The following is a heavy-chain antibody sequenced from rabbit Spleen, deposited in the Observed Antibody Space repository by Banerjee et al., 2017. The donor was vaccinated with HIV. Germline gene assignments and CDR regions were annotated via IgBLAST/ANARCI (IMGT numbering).Heavy chain of an antibody. D-gene: IGHD7-1*01. CDR2: ITNGGGA. CDR3: ARDADTGGLHYDL. CDR1: GFTLSSYY. J-gene: IGHJ4*01. V-gene: IGHV1S21*01. Sequence: EQLVESGGGLVQPGGSLKLSCKASGFTLSSYYMNWVRQAPGRGLECIGWITNGGGAYYASWAKGRFTISRSSTTVDLQMNSLTAADTATYFCARDADTGGLHYDLWGPGPWSPS.